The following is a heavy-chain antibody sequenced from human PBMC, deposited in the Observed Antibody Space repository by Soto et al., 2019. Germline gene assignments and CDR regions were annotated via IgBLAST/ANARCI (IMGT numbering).Heavy chain of an antibody. CDR1: GFTFSSYW. J-gene: IGHJ4*02. CDR3: LRSPDGYVGNK. Sequence: EVQLVESGGGLVQPGGSLRLSCAASGFTFSSYWMHWVRQPPGTGLVWVSRINSDGSSTSYAESVKGRFTISRDNAKNTLFLQMTSLGAEDTVVYYFLRSPDGYVGNKWGQGTLVTVSS. D-gene: IGHD3-16*01. V-gene: IGHV3-74*01. CDR2: INSDGSST.